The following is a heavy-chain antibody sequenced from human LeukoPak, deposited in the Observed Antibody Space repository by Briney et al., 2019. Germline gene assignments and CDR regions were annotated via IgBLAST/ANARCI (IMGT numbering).Heavy chain of an antibody. CDR3: ANGITGTKFDY. J-gene: IGHJ4*02. Sequence: ASVKVSCKASGYTFDTYGISWVRQAPGQGLEWMGIINPSGGSTSYAQKFQGRVTMTRDMSTSTVYMELSSLRAEDTAVYYCANGITGTKFDYWGQGTLVTVSS. CDR1: GYTFDTYG. D-gene: IGHD1-20*01. CDR2: INPSGGST. V-gene: IGHV1-46*02.